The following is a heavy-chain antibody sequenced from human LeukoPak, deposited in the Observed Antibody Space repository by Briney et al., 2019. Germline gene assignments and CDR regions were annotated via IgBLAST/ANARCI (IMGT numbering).Heavy chain of an antibody. J-gene: IGHJ4*02. CDR1: GGSVSSTSYY. Sequence: SETLSLTCTVSGGSVSSTSYYWAWMRQPPGKGLEWIGSDYYSGTTYYNPSLKSRVTMFVDTSKNQFSLKLSSVTAADTAVYYCARHNNYGANSMSFDSWGQGTLVTVSS. CDR3: ARHNNYGANSMSFDS. V-gene: IGHV4-39*01. D-gene: IGHD4-23*01. CDR2: DYYSGTT.